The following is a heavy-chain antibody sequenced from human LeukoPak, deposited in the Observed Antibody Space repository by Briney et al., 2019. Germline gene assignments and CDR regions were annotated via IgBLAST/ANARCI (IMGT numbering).Heavy chain of an antibody. V-gene: IGHV1-18*01. Sequence: ASVKVSCKASGYIFIKYGISWVRQAPGQGLEWMGWISPYNGHTNYAPNLQDRLTMTTDTSTSTAYMELRSLRSDDTAVYYCAKTRDTVLNEYWGPGNLVTVSS. J-gene: IGHJ4*02. CDR3: AKTRDTVLNEY. CDR2: ISPYNGHT. CDR1: GYIFIKYG.